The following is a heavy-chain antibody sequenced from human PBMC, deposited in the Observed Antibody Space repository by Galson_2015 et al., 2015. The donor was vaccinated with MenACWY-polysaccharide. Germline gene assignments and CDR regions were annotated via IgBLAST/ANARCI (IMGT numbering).Heavy chain of an antibody. CDR2: ISGYNGNT. CDR3: ARDFTKHGRDSGRFEY. CDR1: GYTFSSYG. Sequence: VKVSCKASGYTFSSYGLSWVRQAPGQGLEWMGWISGYNGNTNYAQKFQGRVTMTIDTSTNTANMELRSLRSDDTAVYYCARDFTKHGRDSGRFEYWGQGTLVTVSS. J-gene: IGHJ4*02. D-gene: IGHD2-21*02. V-gene: IGHV1-18*01.